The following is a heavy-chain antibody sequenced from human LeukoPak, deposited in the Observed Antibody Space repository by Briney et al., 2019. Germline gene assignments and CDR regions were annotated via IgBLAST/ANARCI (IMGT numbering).Heavy chain of an antibody. V-gene: IGHV3-30*03. CDR3: ARVAAAGTFDY. CDR1: GFTFSSYG. Sequence: GRSLRLSCAASGFTFSSYGMHWVRQAPGKGLEWVAVISYDGSNKYYADSVKGRFTISRDNSKNTLYLQMNSLRAEDTAVYYCARVAAAGTFDYWGQGTLVTVSS. J-gene: IGHJ4*02. D-gene: IGHD6-13*01. CDR2: ISYDGSNK.